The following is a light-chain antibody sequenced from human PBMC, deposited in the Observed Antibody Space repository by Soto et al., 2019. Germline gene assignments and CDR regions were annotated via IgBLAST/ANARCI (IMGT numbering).Light chain of an antibody. Sequence: DIVMTQSPDSLAVSLGERATINCKSSQSVLYSSNNKNYLAWYQQKPGQPPKLLIYWASTRESGVPDRFSGSGSGTDFTLNISSLQAEDVAVYYCQQYYSTPRTFGRGTKLEIK. V-gene: IGKV4-1*01. CDR2: WAS. J-gene: IGKJ2*02. CDR3: QQYYSTPRT. CDR1: QSVLYSSNNKNY.